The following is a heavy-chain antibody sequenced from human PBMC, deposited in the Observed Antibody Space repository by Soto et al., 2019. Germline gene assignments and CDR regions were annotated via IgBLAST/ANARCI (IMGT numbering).Heavy chain of an antibody. CDR2: INHGGSS. CDR1: GGSFSVSY. D-gene: IGHD3-22*01. J-gene: IGHJ4*02. CDR3: ARGVTTKVVQTDAPDKYYFDS. V-gene: IGHV4-34*01. Sequence: PXGTLSLRCAVYGGSFSVSYGTWIRQSPGKGLEWIGEINHGGSSNYNPSLRSRTTISVDTSKNQFSLKLSSVTAADTAVYYCARGVTTKVVQTDAPDKYYFDSWGQGTLVTVSS.